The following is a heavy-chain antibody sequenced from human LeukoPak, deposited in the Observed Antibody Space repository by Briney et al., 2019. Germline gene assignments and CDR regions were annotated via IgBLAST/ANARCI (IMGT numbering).Heavy chain of an antibody. CDR3: AREPTVTTAVDY. D-gene: IGHD4-17*01. CDR1: GVSISGSYYY. CDR2: IYYSGST. V-gene: IGHV4-39*07. Sequence: SETLSLTCAVSGVSISGSYYYWGWIRQPPGKGLEWIGNIYYSGSTYYNPSLKSRVTISVDTSKNQFSLKLSSVTAADTAVYYCAREPTVTTAVDYWGQGTLVTVSS. J-gene: IGHJ4*02.